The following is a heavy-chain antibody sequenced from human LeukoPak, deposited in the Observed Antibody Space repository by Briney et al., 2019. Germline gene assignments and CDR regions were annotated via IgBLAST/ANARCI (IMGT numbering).Heavy chain of an antibody. V-gene: IGHV4-34*01. CDR1: GGSFSGYY. J-gene: IGHJ4*02. D-gene: IGHD3-22*01. CDR2: INHSGST. Sequence: SETLSLTCAVYGGSFSGYYWSWIRQPPGKGLEWIGEINHSGSTNYNPSLRSRVTISVDTSKNQFSLKLSSVTAADTAVYYCARRRRYYDSSGYYGDRFDYWGQGTLVTVSS. CDR3: ARRRRYYDSSGYYGDRFDY.